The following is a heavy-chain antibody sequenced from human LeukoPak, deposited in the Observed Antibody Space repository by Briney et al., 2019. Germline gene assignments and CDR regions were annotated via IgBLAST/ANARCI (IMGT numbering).Heavy chain of an antibody. CDR1: GGSFSSYY. CDR3: ARGSKQMTTVTTVDFDY. J-gene: IGHJ4*02. CDR2: INHSGST. D-gene: IGHD4-17*01. Sequence: SETLSLTCAVYGGSFSSYYWSWIRQPPGKGLEWIGEINHSGSTNYNPSLKSRVTISVDTSKNQFSLKLSSVTAADTAVYYCARGSKQMTTVTTVDFDYWGQGTLVTVSS. V-gene: IGHV4-34*01.